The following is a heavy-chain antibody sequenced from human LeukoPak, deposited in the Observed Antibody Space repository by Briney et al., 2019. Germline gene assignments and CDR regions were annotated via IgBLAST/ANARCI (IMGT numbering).Heavy chain of an antibody. J-gene: IGHJ4*02. CDR2: IKSKTDGGTT. CDR3: TTVLDPGSDY. V-gene: IGHV3-15*01. CDR1: GFSFSAYY. Sequence: GGSLRLSCAASGFSFSAYYMSWVRQAPGKGLEWVGRIKSKTDGGTTDYAAPVKGRFTISRDDSKNTLYLQMNSLKTEDTAVYYCTTVLDPGSDYWGQGTLVTVSS. D-gene: IGHD2-15*01.